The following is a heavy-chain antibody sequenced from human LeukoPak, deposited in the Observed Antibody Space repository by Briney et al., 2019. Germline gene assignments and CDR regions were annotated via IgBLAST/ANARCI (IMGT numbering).Heavy chain of an antibody. D-gene: IGHD3-10*01. J-gene: IGHJ4*02. CDR3: ARVGGSGSYYMYYFDY. CDR2: ISYSGST. CDR1: GGSISSSSYY. Sequence: PSETLSLTCTVSGGSISSSSYYWGWIRQPPGKGLEWIGSISYSGSTYYNPSLKSRVTISVDTSKNQFSLKLSSVTAADTAVYYCARVGGSGSYYMYYFDYWGQGTLVTVSS. V-gene: IGHV4-39*07.